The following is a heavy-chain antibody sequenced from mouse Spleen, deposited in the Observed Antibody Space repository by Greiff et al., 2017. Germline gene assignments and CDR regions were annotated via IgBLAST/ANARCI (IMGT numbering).Heavy chain of an antibody. CDR1: GFTFSSYG. J-gene: IGHJ2*01. CDR2: ISSGGSYT. Sequence: EVMLVESGGDLVKPGGSLKLSCAASGFTFSSYGMSWVRQTPDKRLEWVATISSGGSYTYYPDSVKGRFTISRDNAKNTLYLQMSSLKSEDTAMYYCARHGKSYYFYYWGQGTTLTVSS. D-gene: IGHD1-3*01. V-gene: IGHV5-6*01. CDR3: ARHGKSYYFYY.